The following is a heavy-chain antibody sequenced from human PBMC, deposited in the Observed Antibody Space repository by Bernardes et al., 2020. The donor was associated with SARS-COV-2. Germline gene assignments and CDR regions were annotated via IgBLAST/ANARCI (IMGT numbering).Heavy chain of an antibody. V-gene: IGHV4-59*08. CDR2: NYYSGST. Sequence: SETLSLTCTVSGGSISSYYWSWIRQPPGKGLEWIGYNYYSGSTNYNHSLKSPVTISVDTSKHPFALKLSSVNDADTAVYYCERQAIGAIFGVVITPAGMDVWGQGTTVTVSS. D-gene: IGHD3-3*01. J-gene: IGHJ6*02. CDR1: GGSISSYY. CDR3: ERQAIGAIFGVVITPAGMDV.